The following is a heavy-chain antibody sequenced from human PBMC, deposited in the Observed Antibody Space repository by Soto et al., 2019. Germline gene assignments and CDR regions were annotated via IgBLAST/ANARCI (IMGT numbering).Heavy chain of an antibody. V-gene: IGHV3-30*03. CDR2: ISSDGSNE. CDR3: GNQCAPDWSRVTFYVLYFHHATGV. CDR1: GFPFSDYG. J-gene: IGHJ6*02. D-gene: IGHD2-8*01. Sequence: QVQLVESGGGVVQPGRSLRLSCAASGFPFSDYGIHWVRQAPGKGLEWVAVISSDGSNEYYAESVKGRFTISRDNSKNTRSLQMDCLTAEDSASYYCGNQCAPDWSRVTFYVLYFHHATGVWSQGTTVTVS.